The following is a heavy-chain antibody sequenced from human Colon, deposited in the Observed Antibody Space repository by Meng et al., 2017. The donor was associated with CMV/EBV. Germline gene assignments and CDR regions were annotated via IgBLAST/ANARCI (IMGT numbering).Heavy chain of an antibody. Sequence: GGSLRLSCAASGFTFSSYWMSWVRQAPGKGLEWVSIIYSGGFTTSYADPVRGRFTISRDDSKTTLFLQMNGLRAEDTALYYCAKHDRLAFDSWGQGTLVTVSS. CDR2: IYSGGFTT. V-gene: IGHV3-23*03. D-gene: IGHD3-9*01. CDR1: GFTFSSYW. J-gene: IGHJ4*02. CDR3: AKHDRLAFDS.